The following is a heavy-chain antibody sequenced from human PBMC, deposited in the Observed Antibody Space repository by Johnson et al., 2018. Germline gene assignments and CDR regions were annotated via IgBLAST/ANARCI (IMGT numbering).Heavy chain of an antibody. CDR1: GFTFSSYD. D-gene: IGHD3-22*01. V-gene: IGHV3-13*01. CDR3: AKGRVGNCRQTYYYDSSGYCRWAFDI. Sequence: EVQLVESGGGLVQPGGSLRLSCAASGFTFSSYDMHWVRQATGTGLEWVSAIGTAGDTYYPGSVKGRFTISRDNSKKTLYLQMHSLRAEDTGVYYCAKGRVGNCRQTYYYDSSGYCRWAFDIWGQGTMVTVSS. J-gene: IGHJ3*02. CDR2: IGTAGDT.